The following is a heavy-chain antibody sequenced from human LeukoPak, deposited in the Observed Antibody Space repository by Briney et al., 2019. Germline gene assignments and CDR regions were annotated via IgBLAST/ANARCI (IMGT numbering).Heavy chain of an antibody. CDR3: ARRRYYGSGGGAFDI. J-gene: IGHJ3*02. D-gene: IGHD3-10*01. CDR2: SNTNNGNT. Sequence: ASVNVSCKPSGYTFTSYVISGMGPARAQGLEWMGWSNTNNGNTNNAQNLQDRVTMTTDTSTTTAYMELRSRRSDDTAVYYCARRRYYGSGGGAFDIWGQGTTVTASS. CDR1: GYTFTSYV. V-gene: IGHV1-18*04.